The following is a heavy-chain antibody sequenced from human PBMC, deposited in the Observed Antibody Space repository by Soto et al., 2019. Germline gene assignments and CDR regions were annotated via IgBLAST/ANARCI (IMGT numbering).Heavy chain of an antibody. CDR1: GGTFSSYA. D-gene: IGHD6-13*01. V-gene: IGHV1-69*13. CDR3: ARDSHFSSSWYARSYNGMDV. Sequence: SVKVSCKASGGTFSSYAISWVRQAPGQGLEWMGGIIPIFGTANYAQKFQGRVTITADESTSTAYMELSSLRSEDTAVYYCARDSHFSSSWYARSYNGMDVCGQRTTVTVSS. CDR2: IIPIFGTA. J-gene: IGHJ6*02.